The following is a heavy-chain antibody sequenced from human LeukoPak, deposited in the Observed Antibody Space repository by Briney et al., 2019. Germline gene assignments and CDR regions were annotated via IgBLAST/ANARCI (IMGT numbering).Heavy chain of an antibody. CDR1: GYTFTGNY. J-gene: IGHJ6*02. CDR2: INPNGGGT. CDR3: AREAVAGKGYGMDV. V-gene: IGHV1-2*02. D-gene: IGHD6-19*01. Sequence: ASVKVSCKASGYTFTGNYMHWVRQAPGQGLEWMGWINPNGGGTNYAQKFQGRVTVTRDTSISTLYMELSRLTSDDTAVYYCAREAVAGKGYGMDVWGQGTTVTVCS.